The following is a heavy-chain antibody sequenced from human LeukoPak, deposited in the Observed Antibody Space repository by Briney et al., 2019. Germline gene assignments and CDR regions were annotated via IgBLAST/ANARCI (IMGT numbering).Heavy chain of an antibody. V-gene: IGHV3-21*04. Sequence: GGSLRLSCAASGFTFSSYSMNWVRQAPGKGLEWVSSISSSSSYIYYADSVKGRFTISRDNAKNSLYLQMNSLRPEDTALYYCARARRGSSYYFDNWGQGTLVTVSS. CDR3: ARARRGSSYYFDN. J-gene: IGHJ4*02. CDR2: ISSSSSYI. CDR1: GFTFSSYS. D-gene: IGHD3-10*01.